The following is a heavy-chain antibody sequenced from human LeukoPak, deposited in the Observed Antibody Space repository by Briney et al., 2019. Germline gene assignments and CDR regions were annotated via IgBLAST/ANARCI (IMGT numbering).Heavy chain of an antibody. D-gene: IGHD4-17*01. J-gene: IGHJ5*02. CDR3: ARRSPDVYGDYPATNWFDP. V-gene: IGHV4-39*01. CDR1: GGSISSGSYY. CDR2: IYYSGST. Sequence: SQTLSLTCTVSGGSISSGSYYWGWIRQPPGKGREWIGSIYYSGSTYYNPSLKSRVTISVDTSKNQFSLKLSSVTAADTAVYYCARRSPDVYGDYPATNWFDPWGQGTPVTVSS.